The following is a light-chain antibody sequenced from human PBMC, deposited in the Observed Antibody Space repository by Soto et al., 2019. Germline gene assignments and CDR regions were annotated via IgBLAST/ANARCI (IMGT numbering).Light chain of an antibody. CDR2: QDS. Sequence: SYELTQPPSVSVSPGQTASITCSGDKLGDKYACWYQQKPGQSPVLVIYQDSKRPSGIPERFSGSNSGNTATLTISGTQAMDEADYYCQACDSSTYVVFGGGTKLTFL. CDR3: QACDSSTYVV. CDR1: KLGDKY. V-gene: IGLV3-1*01. J-gene: IGLJ2*01.